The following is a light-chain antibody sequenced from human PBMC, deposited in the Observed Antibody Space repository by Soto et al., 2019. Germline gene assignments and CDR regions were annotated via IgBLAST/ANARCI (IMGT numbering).Light chain of an antibody. CDR1: SSDVGGYNY. CDR2: EVS. CDR3: SSYAGSANLV. J-gene: IGLJ2*01. Sequence: QSVLTQPPSASGSPGQSVTISCTGTSSDVGGYNYVSWYQQHPGKAPKLTIYEVSKRPSGVPDRFSGSKSGNTASLTVSGLQAEDEADYYCSSYAGSANLVFGGGTKLTVL. V-gene: IGLV2-8*01.